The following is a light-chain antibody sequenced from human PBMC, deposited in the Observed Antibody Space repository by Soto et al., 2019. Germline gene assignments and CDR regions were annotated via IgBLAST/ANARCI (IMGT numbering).Light chain of an antibody. Sequence: QSVLTQPPSASGTPGQRVTISCSGSSSNIGSNSVNWYQQLPGTAPKFLMYSNNQRPSGVPDRFSGSKSGTSASLAISGLQSEDEADYYCASWDDSLNGLYVFGTGTQLTVL. J-gene: IGLJ1*01. CDR2: SNN. CDR3: ASWDDSLNGLYV. V-gene: IGLV1-44*01. CDR1: SSNIGSNS.